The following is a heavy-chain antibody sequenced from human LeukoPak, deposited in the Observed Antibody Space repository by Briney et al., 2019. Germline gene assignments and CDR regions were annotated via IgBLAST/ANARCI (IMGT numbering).Heavy chain of an antibody. J-gene: IGHJ4*02. Sequence: ASVKVSCKASGYTFTGYYMHWVRQAPGQGLEWMGWINPNSGGTNYAQKFQGRVTMARDTSISTAYMELSRLRSDDTAVYYCARSLRYYYDSSGYHGGFDYWGRGTLVTVSS. CDR2: INPNSGGT. CDR3: ARSLRYYYDSSGYHGGFDY. V-gene: IGHV1-2*02. D-gene: IGHD3-22*01. CDR1: GYTFTGYY.